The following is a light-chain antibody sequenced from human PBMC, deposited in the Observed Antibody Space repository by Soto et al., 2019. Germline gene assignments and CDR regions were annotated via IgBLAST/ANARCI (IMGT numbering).Light chain of an antibody. V-gene: IGKV3-20*01. CDR2: GAS. J-gene: IGKJ1*01. CDR3: QQYGTSRT. Sequence: EIMSRQSPDTLSLSPGERATVSCRASQSVTNNYLAWYQQRPGLAPRLLIYGASTRTAGIPDRFTGSGSGTDFTLTISRLEPEDFAVYYCQQYGTSRTFGQGTKVDI. CDR1: QSVTNNY.